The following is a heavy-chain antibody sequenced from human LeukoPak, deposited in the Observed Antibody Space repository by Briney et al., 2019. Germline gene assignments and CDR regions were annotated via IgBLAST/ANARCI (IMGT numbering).Heavy chain of an antibody. CDR3: ARFSSSWYSTRFDP. J-gene: IGHJ5*02. Sequence: SETLSLTCAVYGGSFSGYYWSWIRQPPGKGLEWIGEINRSGSTNYNPSLKSRVTISVDTSKNQFSLKLSSVTAADTAVYYCARFSSSWYSTRFDPGGQETLVTFSS. CDR1: GGSFSGYY. CDR2: INRSGST. D-gene: IGHD6-13*01. V-gene: IGHV4-34*01.